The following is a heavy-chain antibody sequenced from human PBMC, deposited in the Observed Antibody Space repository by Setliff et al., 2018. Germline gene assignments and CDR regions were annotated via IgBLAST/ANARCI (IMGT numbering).Heavy chain of an antibody. Sequence: SETLSLTCTVSGGSISSGSYYWGWIRQPAGKGLEWIGHIYTSGNTDYSPSLKSRVTISVDTSKNQFSLKLSSVTAADTAVYYCARRHCSGGSCYSLNYFDYWGQGTLVTVSS. V-gene: IGHV4-61*09. CDR2: IYTSGNT. CDR3: ARRHCSGGSCYSLNYFDY. CDR1: GGSISSGSYY. J-gene: IGHJ4*02. D-gene: IGHD2-15*01.